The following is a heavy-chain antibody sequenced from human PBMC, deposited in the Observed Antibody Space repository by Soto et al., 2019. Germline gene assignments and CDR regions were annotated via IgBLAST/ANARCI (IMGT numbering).Heavy chain of an antibody. CDR1: GFTFSNAW. V-gene: IGHV3-15*01. CDR2: IKSKTDGGTT. J-gene: IGHJ6*02. CDR3: TTRGRAPRYYYYGMDV. D-gene: IGHD6-13*01. Sequence: GGSLRLSCAASGFTFSNAWMSWVRQAPGKGLEWVGRIKSKTDGGTTDYAAPVKGRFTISRDDSKNTLYLQMNSLKTEDTAVYCCTTRGRAPRYYYYGMDVWGQGTTVTVSS.